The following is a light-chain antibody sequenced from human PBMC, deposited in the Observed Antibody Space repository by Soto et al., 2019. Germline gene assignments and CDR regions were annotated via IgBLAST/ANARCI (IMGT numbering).Light chain of an antibody. CDR3: QSYDSSLSALV. V-gene: IGLV1-40*01. CDR1: SSNIGAAYD. J-gene: IGLJ2*01. Sequence: QPVLTQPPSVSGAPGQRVTISFTWSSSNIGAAYDGHWYQQLPGTAPILLIYGDSNRPSGVPDRFSGSKSGTSASLAITGLQAEDGADYYCQSYDSSLSALVFGGGTKRTVL. CDR2: GDS.